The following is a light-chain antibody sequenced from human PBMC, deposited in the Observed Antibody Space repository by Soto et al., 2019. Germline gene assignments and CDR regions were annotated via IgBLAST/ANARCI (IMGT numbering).Light chain of an antibody. J-gene: IGKJ4*01. CDR3: QKYSNSPLT. CDR2: DAS. CDR1: QGVATY. V-gene: IGKV1-27*01. Sequence: DIQMTQSPSTLSSSVGDRVTITCRASQGVATYLAWYQQKPGKAPKLLIYDASNVDTGVPSRFSGSGSGTDFTLTISSLQPEDVATYYCQKYSNSPLTFGQGTKVEIK.